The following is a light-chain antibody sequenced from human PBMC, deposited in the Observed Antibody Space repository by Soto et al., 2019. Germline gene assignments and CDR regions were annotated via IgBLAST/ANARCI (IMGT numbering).Light chain of an antibody. Sequence: EIVMTQSPATLSVSPGERATLSCRASQSVSSNLAWYQQKLGQDPRLLIYGASARATGIPARFSGSGSETEFTLTISSLQLEDFATYYCQQYSTFWTFGQGTKV. CDR2: GAS. CDR3: QQYSTFWT. V-gene: IGKV3-15*01. CDR1: QSVSSN. J-gene: IGKJ1*01.